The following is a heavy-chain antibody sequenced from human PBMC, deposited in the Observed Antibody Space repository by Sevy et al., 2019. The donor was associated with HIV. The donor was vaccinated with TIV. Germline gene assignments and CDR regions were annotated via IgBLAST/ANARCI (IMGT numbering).Heavy chain of an antibody. Sequence: GGSLRLSCAASGFTFSSYAMHWVRQAPGKGLEWVAVISYDGSNKYYADSVKGRFTISRDNSKNTLYLQMNSLRAEDTAVYYCARAINPVLFRLDYWGQGTLVTVSS. CDR1: GFTFSSYA. CDR2: ISYDGSNK. J-gene: IGHJ4*02. V-gene: IGHV3-30*04. CDR3: ARAINPVLFRLDY. D-gene: IGHD5-12*01.